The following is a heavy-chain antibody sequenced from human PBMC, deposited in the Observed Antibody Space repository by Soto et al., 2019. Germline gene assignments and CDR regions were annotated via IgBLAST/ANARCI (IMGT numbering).Heavy chain of an antibody. J-gene: IGHJ4*02. D-gene: IGHD2-21*01. V-gene: IGHV4-39*07. Sequence: PSETLSLTCTVSGGSISSSSYYWGWIRQPPGKGLEWIGSIYYSGSTYYNPSLKSRGTISVDTSKNQFSLKSTSVNAADTAVYYCTRGGDAYKHGHWGQGTLVTVSS. CDR3: TRGGDAYKHGH. CDR1: GGSISSSSYY. CDR2: IYYSGST.